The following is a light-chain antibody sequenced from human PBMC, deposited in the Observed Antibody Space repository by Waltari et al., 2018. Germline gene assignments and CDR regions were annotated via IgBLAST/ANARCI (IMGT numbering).Light chain of an antibody. CDR1: QHINAK. V-gene: IGKV3-15*01. J-gene: IGKJ2*01. CDR2: GGS. Sequence: DILMTQSPATLSVSLGERATPPCRASQHINAKLAWYQLRPGQAPRLLISGGSTRATGVPARFSGSGSGIAFTLTISGLQSEDFAVYSCQQYNNWPQTFGQGTKLEV. CDR3: QQYNNWPQT.